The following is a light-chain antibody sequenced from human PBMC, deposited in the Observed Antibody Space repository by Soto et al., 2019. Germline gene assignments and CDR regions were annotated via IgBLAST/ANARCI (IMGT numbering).Light chain of an antibody. J-gene: IGKJ1*01. Sequence: DVVLTQTPLSSPVTLGQPASISCKSSQSLAYSDGNIYLNWLQQRPGQPPRLLIYKTSNRFSGVPDSFSGSGTGTDFTLKISKVEAEDVGVYYCVEASLLPHAFGQGTKLEIK. CDR3: VEASLLPHA. CDR1: QSLAYSDGNIY. CDR2: KTS. V-gene: IGKV2-24*01.